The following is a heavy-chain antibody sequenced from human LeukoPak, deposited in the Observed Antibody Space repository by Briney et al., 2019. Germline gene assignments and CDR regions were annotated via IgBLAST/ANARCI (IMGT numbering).Heavy chain of an antibody. V-gene: IGHV4-59*01. J-gene: IGHJ4*02. D-gene: IGHD3-10*01. Sequence: KPSETLSLTCSVSGGSITRYYWNWIRQPSGKGLEWIGYVYSSGSTNYNPSLKGRVTISVDTSKSQFSLQLTSVTAADTAVYFCARGEYYGSGRYYFDYWGQGTLVTVSS. CDR2: VYSSGST. CDR1: GGSITRYY. CDR3: ARGEYYGSGRYYFDY.